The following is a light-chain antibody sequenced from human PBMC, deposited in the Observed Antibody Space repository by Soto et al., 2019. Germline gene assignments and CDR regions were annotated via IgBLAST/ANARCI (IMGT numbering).Light chain of an antibody. CDR2: TVF. CDR3: MQRIEFPYT. Sequence: DVVMTQTPLSLPVIPGEPASFSCRSSQSLLDSDDGKTYLDWYLQKPGQSPQLLIHTVFSRASGVPDRFSGSGSGTDFTLKISRVEAEDVGVYYCMQRIEFPYTFGQGTKLEIK. CDR1: QSLLDSDDGKTY. V-gene: IGKV2-40*01. J-gene: IGKJ2*01.